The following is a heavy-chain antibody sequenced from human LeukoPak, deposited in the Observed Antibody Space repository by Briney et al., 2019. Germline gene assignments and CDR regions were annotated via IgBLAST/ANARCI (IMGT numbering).Heavy chain of an antibody. CDR1: GYTFTGYY. D-gene: IGHD6-19*01. CDR3: ARVVGTGYSSGWYPYYYYYMDV. V-gene: IGHV1-2*02. J-gene: IGHJ6*03. CDR2: INPNSGDT. Sequence: ASVKVSCKASGYTFTGYYIHWVRQAPGQGLEWMGWINPNSGDTNYAQKFQGRVTMTRDTSISTAYMELSRLRSDDTALYYCARVVGTGYSSGWYPYYYYYMDVWGKGTTVTVSS.